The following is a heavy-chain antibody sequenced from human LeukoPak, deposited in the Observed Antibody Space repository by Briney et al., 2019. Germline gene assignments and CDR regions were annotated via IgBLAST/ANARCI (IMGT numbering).Heavy chain of an antibody. V-gene: IGHV1-46*01. CDR1: GYTFTSYY. CDR2: INPSGGST. J-gene: IGHJ3*02. Sequence: EASVKVSCKASGYTFTSYYMHWVRQAPGQGLEWMGIINPSGGSTSYAQKFQGRVTMTRDTSTSTVYMELSSLRSEDTAVYYCARDGGRYCSSTSCYAGEAAAGTGDAFDIWGQGTMVTVSS. CDR3: ARDGGRYCSSTSCYAGEAAAGTGDAFDI. D-gene: IGHD2-2*01.